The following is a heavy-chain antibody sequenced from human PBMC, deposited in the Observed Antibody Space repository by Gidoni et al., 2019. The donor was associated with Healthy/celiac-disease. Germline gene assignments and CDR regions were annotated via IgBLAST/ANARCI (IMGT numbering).Heavy chain of an antibody. V-gene: IGHV4-34*01. Sequence: QVQLQQWGAGLLKPSETLSLTCAVYGGSFSGYYWSWIRQPPGTGREWIGEINHSGSTNYNPSLKSRVTISVDTSKNQFSLKLSSVTAADTAVYYCARGTSVGRYSSSSGFDYWGQGTLVTVSS. J-gene: IGHJ4*02. D-gene: IGHD6-6*01. CDR3: ARGTSVGRYSSSSGFDY. CDR2: INHSGST. CDR1: GGSFSGYY.